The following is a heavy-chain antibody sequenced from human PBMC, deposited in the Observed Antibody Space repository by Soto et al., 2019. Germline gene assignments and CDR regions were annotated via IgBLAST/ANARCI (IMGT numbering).Heavy chain of an antibody. Sequence: SETLSLTCTVSGGSISSYYWSWIRQPPGKGLEWIGYIYYSGSTNYNPSLKSRVTISVDTSKNQFSLKLSSVTAADTAVYYCARHLADCSGGSCFLGVRYYYYYMEVWGKGTTVTVSS. CDR1: GGSISSYY. V-gene: IGHV4-59*08. J-gene: IGHJ6*03. CDR3: ARHLADCSGGSCFLGVRYYYYYMEV. CDR2: IYYSGST. D-gene: IGHD2-15*01.